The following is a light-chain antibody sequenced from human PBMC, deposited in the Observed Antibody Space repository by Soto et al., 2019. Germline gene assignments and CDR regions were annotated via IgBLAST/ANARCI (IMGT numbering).Light chain of an antibody. J-gene: IGLJ1*01. CDR2: EVS. Sequence: QSVLTQPASVSGSPGQSITISCTGSNSDVGSFDLVSWFQQYPGKAPKLILYEVSKRPLGVSNRFSGSKSGYTASLTISGLHAEDEGDYYCCSYADTPSLFLFGTGTKLTVL. V-gene: IGLV2-23*02. CDR1: NSDVGSFDL. CDR3: CSYADTPSLFL.